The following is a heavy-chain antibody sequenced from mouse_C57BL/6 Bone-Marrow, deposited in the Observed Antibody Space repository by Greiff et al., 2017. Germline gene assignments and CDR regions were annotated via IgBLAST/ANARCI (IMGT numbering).Heavy chain of an antibody. D-gene: IGHD1-1*01. V-gene: IGHV12-3*01. Sequence: VKLQESGPGLVKPSQSLFLTCSITGFPLTSGYYWIWIRQSPGKPLEWMVYIPHSGETFYNPSLPSPLSITRETSKNQFFLQMNSVTTEDADMYHRARDRAPITTVVATDGYFDVWGTGTTVTVSS. CDR3: ARDRAPITTVVATDGYFDV. CDR2: IPHSGET. J-gene: IGHJ1*03. CDR1: GFPLTSGYY.